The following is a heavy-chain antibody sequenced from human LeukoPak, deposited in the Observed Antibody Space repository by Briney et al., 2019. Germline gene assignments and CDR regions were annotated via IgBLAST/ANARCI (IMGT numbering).Heavy chain of an antibody. CDR3: ARDRTGSSWSDY. D-gene: IGHD6-13*01. V-gene: IGHV3-48*02. CDR1: GFTFSSYA. Sequence: TGGSLRLSCAASGFTFSSYAMSWVRQAPGKGLEWVSYISSYSSTIYYADSVKGRFTISRDNAKNSLYLQMNSLRDEDTAVYYCARDRTGSSWSDYWGQGTLVTVSS. J-gene: IGHJ4*02. CDR2: ISSYSSTI.